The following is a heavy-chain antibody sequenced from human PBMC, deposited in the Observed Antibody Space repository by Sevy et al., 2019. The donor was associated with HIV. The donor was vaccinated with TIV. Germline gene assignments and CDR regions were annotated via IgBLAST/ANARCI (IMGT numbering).Heavy chain of an antibody. D-gene: IGHD3-10*02. CDR2: ISSNGINH. CDR3: TRESLRGTYIRGDFDH. Sequence: GGSLRLSCSAFGFNFQTFGMNWVRQAPGKGPEWLAVISSNGINHNYAASVKGRFTISRDNSKSSLFLQMNSLTPNDTAVYFCTRESLRGTYIRGDFDHWGQGTLVTVSS. CDR1: GFNFQTFG. V-gene: IGHV3-30*03. J-gene: IGHJ4*02.